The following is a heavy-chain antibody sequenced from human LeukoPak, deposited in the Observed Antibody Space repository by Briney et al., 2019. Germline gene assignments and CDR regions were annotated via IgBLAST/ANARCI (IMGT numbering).Heavy chain of an antibody. J-gene: IGHJ4*02. CDR3: ARHYRHCSGGSCSGGFDY. D-gene: IGHD2-15*01. V-gene: IGHV4-38-2*01. CDR1: GYSISSGYY. CDR2: IYHSGST. Sequence: SVTLSLTCAVSGYSISSGYYWGWIRQPPGKGLEWIGSIYHSGSTYYNPSLKSRVTISVDTSKNQFSLKLSSVTAADTAVYYCARHYRHCSGGSCSGGFDYWGQGTLVTVSS.